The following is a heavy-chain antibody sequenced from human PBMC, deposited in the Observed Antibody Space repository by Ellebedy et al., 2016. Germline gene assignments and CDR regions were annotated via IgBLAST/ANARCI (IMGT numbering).Heavy chain of an antibody. CDR3: ARVPDGSSGWYWVPLDY. CDR2: INPNSGGT. CDR1: AYTFTGYY. J-gene: IGHJ4*02. D-gene: IGHD6-19*01. Sequence: ASVKVSXXASAYTFTGYYMHWVRQAPGQGLEWMGWINPNSGGTNYAQKFQGRVTMTRDTSISTAYMELSRLRSDDTAVYYCARVPDGSSGWYWVPLDYWGQGTLVTVSS. V-gene: IGHV1-2*02.